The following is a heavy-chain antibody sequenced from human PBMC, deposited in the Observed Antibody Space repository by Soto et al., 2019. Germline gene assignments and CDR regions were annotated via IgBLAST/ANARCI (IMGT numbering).Heavy chain of an antibody. CDR1: VGSVISGSYY. Sequence: PSETLSLTCTVSVGSVISGSYYWSWIRQPPGKGLEWIGYIYYSGSTNYNPSLKSRVTISVDTSKNQFSLKLSSVTAADTAVYYCARETNRTPYDFWSGYYFDYYYYGMDVWGQGTTVTVSS. J-gene: IGHJ6*02. D-gene: IGHD3-3*01. CDR2: IYYSGST. V-gene: IGHV4-61*01. CDR3: ARETNRTPYDFWSGYYFDYYYYGMDV.